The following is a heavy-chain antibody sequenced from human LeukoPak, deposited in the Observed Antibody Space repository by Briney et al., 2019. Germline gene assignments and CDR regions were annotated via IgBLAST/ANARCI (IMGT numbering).Heavy chain of an antibody. CDR1: GGSINSSNW. Sequence: SETLSLTCAVSGGSINSSNWRSSARPPPGKGLEWIGEIYHSGSTNYNPSLKSRVTISVDKSKNQSSLKLSSVPAADTAVYYCARAWDFDWNHYYFDYWGQGTLVTVSS. CDR3: ARAWDFDWNHYYFDY. J-gene: IGHJ4*02. V-gene: IGHV4-4*02. CDR2: IYHSGST. D-gene: IGHD3-9*01.